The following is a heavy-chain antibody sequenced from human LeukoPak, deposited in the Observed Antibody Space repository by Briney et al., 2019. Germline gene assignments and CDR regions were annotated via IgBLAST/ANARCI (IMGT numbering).Heavy chain of an antibody. D-gene: IGHD3-9*01. J-gene: IGHJ3*02. CDR3: ARGSYYDILHAFDI. CDR1: GGSISSGGYS. Sequence: SETLSLTCAVSGGSISSGGYSWNWIRQPPGKGLEWIGYIYHSGSTYYNPSLKSRVTISVDRSKNQFSLKLSSVTAADTAVYYCARGSYYDILHAFDIWGQGTMVTVSS. V-gene: IGHV4-30-2*01. CDR2: IYHSGST.